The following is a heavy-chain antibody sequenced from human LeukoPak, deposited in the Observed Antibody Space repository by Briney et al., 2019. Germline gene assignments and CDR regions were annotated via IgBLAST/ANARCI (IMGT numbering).Heavy chain of an antibody. CDR2: IYHSGST. D-gene: IGHD5-18*01. Sequence: PSGTLSLTCAVSGGSISSSNWWSWVRQPPGKGLEWIGEIYHSGSTNYNPSLKSRVTISVDTSKNQFSLKLSSVTAADTAVYYCARLPTQVWALDYWGQGILVTVSS. CDR1: GGSISSSNW. CDR3: ARLPTQVWALDY. V-gene: IGHV4-4*02. J-gene: IGHJ4*02.